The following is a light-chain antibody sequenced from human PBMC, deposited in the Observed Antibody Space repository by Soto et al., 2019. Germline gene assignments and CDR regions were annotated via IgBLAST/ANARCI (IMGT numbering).Light chain of an antibody. CDR1: QSVRSD. Sequence: EIVMPESPTPLSVSPGERSTLSCRASQSVRSDLAWYQQKPGQAPRHLIFGASSRATGIPDRFSGSGSGTDFTLTISRLEPEDIAVYYCQQYGSSPTFGQGTRLEFK. J-gene: IGKJ5*01. CDR3: QQYGSSPT. CDR2: GAS. V-gene: IGKV3-20*01.